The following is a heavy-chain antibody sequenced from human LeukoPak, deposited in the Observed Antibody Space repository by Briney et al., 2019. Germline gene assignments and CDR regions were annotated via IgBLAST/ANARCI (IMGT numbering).Heavy chain of an antibody. CDR1: GGSISTFY. Sequence: SETLSLTCTVSGGSISTFYWSWIRQPAGKGLGWIGRVYTSGSTNYNPSLKSRVTMSVDTSKNQFSLKLSSVTAADTAVYYCARMRYGSGSYTYFDYWGQGTLVTVSS. J-gene: IGHJ4*02. CDR3: ARMRYGSGSYTYFDY. CDR2: VYTSGST. D-gene: IGHD3-10*01. V-gene: IGHV4-4*07.